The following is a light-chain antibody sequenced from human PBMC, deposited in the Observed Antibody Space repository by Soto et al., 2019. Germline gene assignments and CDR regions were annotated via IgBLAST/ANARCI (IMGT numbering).Light chain of an antibody. J-gene: IGKJ4*01. CDR2: DAS. CDR1: QGINNY. CDR3: QKYKSAPLT. V-gene: IGKV1-27*01. Sequence: DIQMTQSPSSLSASVGDRVTITCRASQGINNYLAWYQQKPGKVPKLLIYDASTLNSGVPSRFSASGSGTDFTLTNSSLQREDIATYYCQKYKSAPLTFGGGTKVDIK.